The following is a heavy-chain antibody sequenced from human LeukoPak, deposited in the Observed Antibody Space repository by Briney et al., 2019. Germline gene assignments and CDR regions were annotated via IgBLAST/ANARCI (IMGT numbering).Heavy chain of an antibody. CDR1: GGSLSSGGYS. J-gene: IGHJ6*02. CDR3: AGGYCSGGSCYYYYDMDV. Sequence: SETLSLTCAVSGGSLSSGGYSWSWIRQPPGKGLEWIGYIYHSGSTYYNPSLKSRVTISVDKSKNQFSLKLSSVTAADTAVYYCAGGYCSGGSCYYYYDMDVWGQGTTVTVSS. CDR2: IYHSGST. D-gene: IGHD2-15*01. V-gene: IGHV4-30-2*01.